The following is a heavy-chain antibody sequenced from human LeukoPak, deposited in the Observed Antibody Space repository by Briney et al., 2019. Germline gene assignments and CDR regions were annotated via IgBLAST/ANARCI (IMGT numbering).Heavy chain of an antibody. D-gene: IGHD6-13*01. CDR3: AREYSRFYYYYMDV. CDR2: IYYNENT. V-gene: IGHV4-39*07. CDR1: GGSISSSNYY. Sequence: SETLSLTCTVSGGSISSSNYYWGWIRQPPGKGLEWIGSIYYNENTYYNPSLKSRVTILVDTSKNQFSLKLSSVTAADTAVYYCAREYSRFYYYYMDVWGKGTTVTVSS. J-gene: IGHJ6*03.